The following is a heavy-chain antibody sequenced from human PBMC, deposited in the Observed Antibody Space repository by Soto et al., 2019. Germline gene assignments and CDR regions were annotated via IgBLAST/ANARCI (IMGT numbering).Heavy chain of an antibody. V-gene: IGHV3-64D*06. D-gene: IGHD3-22*01. J-gene: IGHJ5*02. Sequence: PGGSLRLSCSASGFTFSSYAMHWVRQAPGKGLEYVSAISSNGGSTYYADSVEGRFTISRDNSKNTLYLQMSSLRAEDTAVYYCVKTGGNYYDSSGSFDPWGQGTLVTVSS. CDR3: VKTGGNYYDSSGSFDP. CDR1: GFTFSSYA. CDR2: ISSNGGST.